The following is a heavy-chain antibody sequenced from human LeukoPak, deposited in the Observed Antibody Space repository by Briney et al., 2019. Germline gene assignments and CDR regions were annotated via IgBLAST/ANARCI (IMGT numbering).Heavy chain of an antibody. Sequence: GGSLRLSCAASGFTFSSYEMNWVRRAPGKGLEWVSYNSTSGSTIYHAESVKGRFTISRDNAKNSLFLQMNSLRAEDTAVYYCARRGYYYSSGYLFDYWGQGTLVTVSS. J-gene: IGHJ4*02. V-gene: IGHV3-48*03. D-gene: IGHD3-22*01. CDR1: GFTFSSYE. CDR2: NSTSGSTI. CDR3: ARRGYYYSSGYLFDY.